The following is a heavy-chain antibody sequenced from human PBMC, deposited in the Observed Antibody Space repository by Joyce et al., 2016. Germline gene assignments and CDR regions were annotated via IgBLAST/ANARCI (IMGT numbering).Heavy chain of an antibody. CDR3: ARDRNPGGIAVAGLDY. J-gene: IGHJ4*02. Sequence: EVQLVESGGGLVKPGGSLRLSCAVSGFTFGAFAMNWVRQAPGKGLGWISAISGSSCYIYYADSVRGRFTIYRDNAKKSLYLEINSVRADDTAVYYCARDRNPGGIAVAGLDYWGQGALVTVSS. CDR2: ISGSSCYI. D-gene: IGHD6-19*01. CDR1: GFTFGAFA. V-gene: IGHV3-21*02.